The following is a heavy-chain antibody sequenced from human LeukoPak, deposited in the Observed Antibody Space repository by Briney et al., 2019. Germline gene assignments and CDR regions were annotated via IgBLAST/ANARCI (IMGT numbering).Heavy chain of an antibody. CDR1: GITFSTYS. D-gene: IGHD3-3*02. J-gene: IGHJ6*03. V-gene: IGHV3-21*04. CDR2: ISSSSTYI. Sequence: PGGSLRLSCAGSGITFSTYSMNWVRQAPGKGLEWVSSISSSSTYIYYADSVKGRFTISRDNAKNSLYLQMNSLRAEDTAVYYCARAFYPGYYSYMAVWGKGTTVTVSS. CDR3: ARAFYPGYYSYMAV.